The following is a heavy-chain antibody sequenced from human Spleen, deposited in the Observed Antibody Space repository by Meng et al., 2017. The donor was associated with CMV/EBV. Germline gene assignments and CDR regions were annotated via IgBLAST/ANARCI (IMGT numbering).Heavy chain of an antibody. D-gene: IGHD1-26*01. V-gene: IGHV3-9*01. Sequence: SLKISCAASGFTFDDYAMHWVRLAPGKGLEWVSGISWNSDTKDYADSVKGRFTIPRDNSKSTLYLQMNSLRVEDTAVYYCARVGWEQQHWYFDLWGRGTLVTVSS. CDR3: ARVGWEQQHWYFDL. CDR2: ISWNSDTK. J-gene: IGHJ2*01. CDR1: GFTFDDYA.